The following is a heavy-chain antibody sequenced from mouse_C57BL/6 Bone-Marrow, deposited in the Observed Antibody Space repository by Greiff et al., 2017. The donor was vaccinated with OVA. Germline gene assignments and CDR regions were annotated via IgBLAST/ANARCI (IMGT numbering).Heavy chain of an antibody. CDR3: TTRDSSGYGFAY. V-gene: IGHV14-4*01. CDR2: IDPENGDT. Sequence: VQLQQSGAELVRPGASVKLSCTASGFNIKDDYMHWVKQRPEQGLAWIGWIDPENGDTEYASKFQGKATITADTSSNTAYLQLSSLTSEDTAVYYCTTRDSSGYGFAYWGQGTLVTVAA. CDR1: GFNIKDDY. J-gene: IGHJ3*01. D-gene: IGHD3-2*02.